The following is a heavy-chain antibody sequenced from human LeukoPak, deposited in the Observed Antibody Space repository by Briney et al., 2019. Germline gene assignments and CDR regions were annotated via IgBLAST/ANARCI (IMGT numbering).Heavy chain of an antibody. CDR2: IYYSGST. J-gene: IGHJ3*02. V-gene: IGHV4-39*01. D-gene: IGHD3-10*01. Sequence: PSETLSLTCTASGGSISSSSYYWGWIRQPPGKGLEWIGSIYYSGSTYYNPSLKSRVTISVDTSKNQFSLKLSSVTAADTAVYYCASYYGHDAFDIWGQGTMVTVSS. CDR3: ASYYGHDAFDI. CDR1: GGSISSSSYY.